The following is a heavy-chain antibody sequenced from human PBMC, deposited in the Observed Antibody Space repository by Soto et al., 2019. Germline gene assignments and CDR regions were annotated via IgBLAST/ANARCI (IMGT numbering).Heavy chain of an antibody. J-gene: IGHJ6*01. V-gene: IGHV1-69*06. CDR2: IIPVFGTA. Sequence: QVQLVQSGAEVKKPGSSVKVSCKASGGTFSSSAISWVRQAPGQGLEWMGAIIPVFGTAHYAQKFQGRVTITADKPTRTAYMELSRLRSEDTAVCYCAREPPERGKDVWGQGTTVTVSS. CDR3: AREPPERGKDV. CDR1: GGTFSSSA.